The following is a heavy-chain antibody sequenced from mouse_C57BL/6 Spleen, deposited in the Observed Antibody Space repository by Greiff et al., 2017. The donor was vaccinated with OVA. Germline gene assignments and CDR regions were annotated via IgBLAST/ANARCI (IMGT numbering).Heavy chain of an antibody. Sequence: VKLVESGPELVKPGASVKISCKASGYSFTSYYIHWVKQRPGQGLEWIGWIYPGSGNTKYNEKFKGKATLTADTSSSTAYMQLSSLTSEDSAVYYCARHYGSSHWYFDVWGTGTTVTVSS. CDR3: ARHYGSSHWYFDV. CDR2: IYPGSGNT. D-gene: IGHD1-1*01. CDR1: GYSFTSYY. V-gene: IGHV1-66*01. J-gene: IGHJ1*03.